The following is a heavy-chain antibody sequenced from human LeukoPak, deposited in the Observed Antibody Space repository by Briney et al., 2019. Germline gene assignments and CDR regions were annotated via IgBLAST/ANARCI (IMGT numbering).Heavy chain of an antibody. Sequence: GGSLRLSCAASGFTFSTYAVSWVRQAPGKGLEWVSAISGSGDRTYYADSVKGRFTISRDNSKHTLYLQMNSLRAEDTAVYYCAKDRYCSGGSCSSDFDYWGQGTLVTVSS. V-gene: IGHV3-23*01. CDR1: GFTFSTYA. D-gene: IGHD2-15*01. CDR2: ISGSGDRT. CDR3: AKDRYCSGGSCSSDFDY. J-gene: IGHJ4*02.